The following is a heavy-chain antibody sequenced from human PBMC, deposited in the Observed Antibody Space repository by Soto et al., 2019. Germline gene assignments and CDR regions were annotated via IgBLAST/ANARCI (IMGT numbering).Heavy chain of an antibody. CDR3: AKDLGDKVYYDYGMDV. V-gene: IGHV3-53*01. J-gene: IGHJ6*02. CDR1: GFTVSGNY. CDR2: IFSGGSK. D-gene: IGHD2-21*02. Sequence: GGSLRLSCAASGFTVSGNYMSWVRQAPGKGLEWVSVIFSGGSKYYADSVKGRFTISRDNSKNMLYLQMNSLRAEGTAVYYCAKDLGDKVYYDYGMDVWGQGTTVTVSS.